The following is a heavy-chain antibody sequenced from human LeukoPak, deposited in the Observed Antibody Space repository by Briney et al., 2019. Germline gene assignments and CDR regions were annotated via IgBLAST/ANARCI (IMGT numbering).Heavy chain of an antibody. V-gene: IGHV1-69*13. D-gene: IGHD3-10*01. Sequence: ASVKVSCKASGGTFSSYVISWVRQAPGQGLAWMGGIIPIFGTANYAQKFQGRVTITADESTSTAYMELSSLRSEDTAVYYCARAAYYYGSGSYHFDYWGQGTLVTVSS. CDR3: ARAAYYYGSGSYHFDY. J-gene: IGHJ4*02. CDR2: IIPIFGTA. CDR1: GGTFSSYV.